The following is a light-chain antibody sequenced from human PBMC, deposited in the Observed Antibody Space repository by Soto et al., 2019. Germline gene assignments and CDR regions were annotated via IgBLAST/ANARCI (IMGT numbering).Light chain of an antibody. CDR2: DAS. V-gene: IGKV1-5*01. CDR3: QQYNSYSGT. Sequence: IQLTQSPSTLSASVGDRVTITCRASQSISSWLAWYQQKPGKAPKLLIYDASSLESGVPSRFSGSGSGTECTLTISRLQPDDFSTYYCQQYNSYSGTFGQGTKVDIK. J-gene: IGKJ1*01. CDR1: QSISSW.